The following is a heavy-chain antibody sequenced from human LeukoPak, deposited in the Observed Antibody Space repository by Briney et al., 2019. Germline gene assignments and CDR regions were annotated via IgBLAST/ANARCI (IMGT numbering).Heavy chain of an antibody. Sequence: QAGGSLRLSCAASGFTFSSYWMTWVRQGPGKGLEWMANIKPGGNEKYYVDSVKGRFTISRDNAKNSLYLQMNSLRAEDTAVYYCATFRFLGTWGQGTMVTVSP. CDR3: ATFRFLGT. CDR2: IKPGGNEK. V-gene: IGHV3-7*03. J-gene: IGHJ3*01. D-gene: IGHD3-3*01. CDR1: GFTFSSYW.